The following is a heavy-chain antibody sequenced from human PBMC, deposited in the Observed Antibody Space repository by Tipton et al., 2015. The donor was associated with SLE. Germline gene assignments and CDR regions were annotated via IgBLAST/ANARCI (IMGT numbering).Heavy chain of an antibody. J-gene: IGHJ5*02. CDR3: ARWIAAGATGWFDP. Sequence: TLSLTCTVSGGSISSSSYYWAWIRQPPGKGLEWIGRIYYTGGSFYNPSLKSRVTISLDTSKNQFSLRLQSVTAADTAVYFCARWIAAGATGWFDPWGQGSQVTVSS. V-gene: IGHV4-39*07. D-gene: IGHD4-17*01. CDR1: GGSISSSSYY. CDR2: IYYTGGS.